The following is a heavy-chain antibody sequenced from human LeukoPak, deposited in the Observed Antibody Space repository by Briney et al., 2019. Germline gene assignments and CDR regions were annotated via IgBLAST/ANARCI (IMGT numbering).Heavy chain of an antibody. CDR1: GYTFTGYY. V-gene: IGHV1-2*02. J-gene: IGHJ6*02. Sequence: ASVKVSCKASGYTFTGYYMHWVRQAPGQGLEWMGWINPNSGGTNYAQKFQGRVTMTRDTSFSTAYMELSRLRSDDTAVYYCARCLPVITYTYWNPYYGMDVWGQGTTVTVSS. CDR3: ARCLPVITYTYWNPYYGMDV. D-gene: IGHD3-22*01. CDR2: INPNSGGT.